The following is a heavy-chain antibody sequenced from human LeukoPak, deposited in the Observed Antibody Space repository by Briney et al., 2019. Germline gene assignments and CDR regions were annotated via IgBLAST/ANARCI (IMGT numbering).Heavy chain of an antibody. CDR2: ISGSGGST. CDR1: GFTFSSYA. V-gene: IGHV3-23*01. D-gene: IGHD3-22*01. CDR3: ARDSSGYYNFDY. J-gene: IGHJ4*02. Sequence: GGSLRLSCAASGFTFSSYAMSWVRQAPGKGLEWVSAISGSGGSTYYADSVKGRFTISRDNSKNTLYLQMNSLRAEDTAVYYCARDSSGYYNFDYWGQGTLVTVSS.